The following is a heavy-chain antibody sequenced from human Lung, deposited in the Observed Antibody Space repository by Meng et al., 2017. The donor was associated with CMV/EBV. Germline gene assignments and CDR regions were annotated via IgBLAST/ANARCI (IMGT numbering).Heavy chain of an antibody. J-gene: IGHJ4*02. CDR3: ARGPIDSVSN. D-gene: IGHD2-15*01. CDR2: MNPNSGDT. V-gene: IGHV1-8*01. Sequence: SVXVSCKASGYTFTTYDINWVRQATGQGLEWMGWMNPNSGDTGYAQKFQGRVTMTRNTSISTAYMDLSSLRSDDTAVYYCARGPIDSVSNWGQGPLVTVSS. CDR1: GYTFTTYD.